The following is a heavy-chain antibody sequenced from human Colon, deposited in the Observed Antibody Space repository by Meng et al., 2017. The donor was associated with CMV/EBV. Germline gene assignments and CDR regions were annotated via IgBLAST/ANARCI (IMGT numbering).Heavy chain of an antibody. Sequence: GSLRLSCAVSGGSLGRHYWSWIRQSPGKGLEWIGDINTSGRPNYNPSLKSRVTMSVDTSKNQFSLNLSSVTAADTAVYYCARGRITFFGGLMPALYYFDYWGHGTLVTVSS. D-gene: IGHD3-16*01. V-gene: IGHV4-34*01. CDR3: ARGRITFFGGLMPALYYFDY. J-gene: IGHJ4*01. CDR2: INTSGRP. CDR1: GGSLGRHY.